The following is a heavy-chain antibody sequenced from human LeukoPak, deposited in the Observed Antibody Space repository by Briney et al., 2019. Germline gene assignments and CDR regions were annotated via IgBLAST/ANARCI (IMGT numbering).Heavy chain of an antibody. CDR1: GFTFFNYA. J-gene: IGHJ3*01. Sequence: GGSLRLSCAASGFTFFNYAMSWVRQAPGKGLEWLSYISRTGSTISYADSVKGRFTISRDNAKNSVYLQMDSLRADDTAVYYCASLHGSGNYCSVVPFDVWGQGTVVTLSS. CDR3: ASLHGSGNYCSVVPFDV. D-gene: IGHD3-10*01. V-gene: IGHV3-11*01. CDR2: ISRTGSTI.